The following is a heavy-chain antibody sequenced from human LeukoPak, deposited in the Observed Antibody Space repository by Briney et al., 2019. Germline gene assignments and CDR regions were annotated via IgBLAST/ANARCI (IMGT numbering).Heavy chain of an antibody. V-gene: IGHV3-33*01. CDR1: GFTFSSYG. CDR2: IWYDGSNK. J-gene: IGHJ4*02. D-gene: IGHD1-26*01. CDR3: ARDLMNLEWELLFDY. Sequence: GGSLRLSCAASGFTFSSYGMHWVRQAPGKGLEWVAVIWYDGSNKYYADSVKGRFTISRDNSKNTLYLQMNSLRAEDTAVYYCARDLMNLEWELLFDYWGQGTLVTVSS.